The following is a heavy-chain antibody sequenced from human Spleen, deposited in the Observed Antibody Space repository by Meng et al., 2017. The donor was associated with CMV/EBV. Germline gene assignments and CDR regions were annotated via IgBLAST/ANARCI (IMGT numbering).Heavy chain of an antibody. V-gene: IGHV1-2*02. CDR1: YTFTGYY. D-gene: IGHD3-22*01. CDR3: ARAGYYDSSGYTLRFDY. CDR2: INPNSGGT. J-gene: IGHJ4*02. Sequence: YTFTGYYMHWVRQAPGQGLEWMGWINPNSGGTNYAQKFQGRVTMTRDTSISTAYMEPSRLRSDDTAVYYCARAGYYDSSGYTLRFDYWGQGTLVTVSS.